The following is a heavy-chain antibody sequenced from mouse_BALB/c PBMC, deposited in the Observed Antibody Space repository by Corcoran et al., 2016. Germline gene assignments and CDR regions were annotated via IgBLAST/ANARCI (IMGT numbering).Heavy chain of an antibody. CDR3: ARRAGHWYFDV. CDR2: INTYTGEP. Sequence: QSQLVQSGPELKKPGETVKISCKASGYTFTNYGMNWVKQAPGKGLKWMGWINTYTGEPTYADDFKGRFAFSLETSASTAYLQINNLKNEDTATYFCARRAGHWYFDVWGAGTTVTVSS. CDR1: GYTFTNYG. J-gene: IGHJ1*01. V-gene: IGHV9-3-1*01. D-gene: IGHD3-3*01.